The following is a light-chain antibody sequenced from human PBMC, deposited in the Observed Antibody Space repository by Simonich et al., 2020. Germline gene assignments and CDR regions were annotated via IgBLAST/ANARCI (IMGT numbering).Light chain of an antibody. J-gene: IGLJ2*01. CDR1: SSNIGSNT. Sequence: QSVLTQPPSASGTPGQRVTISCSGSSSNIGSNTVNWYQQLPGTAPTLLIYRNNPRPSGVPDRFSGSKSGTSASLAISGLQSEDEADYYCAAWDDSLNGVVFGGGTKLTVL. V-gene: IGLV1-44*01. CDR3: AAWDDSLNGVV. CDR2: RNN.